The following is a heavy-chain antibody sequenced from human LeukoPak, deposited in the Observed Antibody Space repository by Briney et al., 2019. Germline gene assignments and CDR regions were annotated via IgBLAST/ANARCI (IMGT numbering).Heavy chain of an antibody. CDR3: ARGFGGHTMDV. Sequence: KPSETLSLTCSVSGDSVSSSSYYWAWIRQPPGKGMEWIGNIYYSGNTYYNPSLKSRVTISVDTSKNQFSLRLRSVTAADTAVYYCARGFGGHTMDVWGQGTTVTVSS. CDR1: GDSVSSSSYY. J-gene: IGHJ6*02. V-gene: IGHV4-39*07. CDR2: IYYSGNT. D-gene: IGHD2-15*01.